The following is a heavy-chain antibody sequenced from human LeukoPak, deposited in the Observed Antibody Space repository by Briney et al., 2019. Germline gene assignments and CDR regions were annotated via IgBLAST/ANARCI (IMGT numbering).Heavy chain of an antibody. CDR2: IYSGGST. D-gene: IGHD6-13*01. CDR3: ARGSDSSSWLFFDY. Sequence: GGSLRLSCAASGFTVSSNYMSWVRQAPGKGLEWVSVIYSGGSTYYADSVKGRFTISRDNSKNTLYLQMNSLRAEDTAVYYCARGSDSSSWLFFDYWGQGTLVTVSS. J-gene: IGHJ4*02. V-gene: IGHV3-66*01. CDR1: GFTVSSNY.